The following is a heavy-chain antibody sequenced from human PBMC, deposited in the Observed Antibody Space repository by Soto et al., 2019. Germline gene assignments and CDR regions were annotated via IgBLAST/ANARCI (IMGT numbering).Heavy chain of an antibody. D-gene: IGHD2-15*01. CDR3: ARGVVVVATTPREDAFDI. Sequence: QVQLVQSGAEVKKPGSSVKVSCKASGDTFSTYAITWVRQAPGQGLEWMGGIIPLFGTTNYAPKLQGRVTITADEXTXTXXMELSSLRSGDTAIYYCARGVVVVATTPREDAFDIWGQGTMVTVSS. V-gene: IGHV1-69*12. J-gene: IGHJ3*02. CDR2: IIPLFGTT. CDR1: GDTFSTYA.